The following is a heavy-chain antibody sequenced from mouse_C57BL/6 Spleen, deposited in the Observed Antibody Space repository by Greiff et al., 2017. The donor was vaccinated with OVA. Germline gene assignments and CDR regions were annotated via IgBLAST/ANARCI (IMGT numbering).Heavy chain of an antibody. CDR1: GYAFSSSW. Sequence: QVQLKQSGPELVKPGASVKISCKASGYAFSSSWMNWVKQRPGKGLEWIGRIYPGDGDTNYNGKFKGKATLTADKSSSTAYMQLSSLTSEDSAVYFCARSGLGPRDYAMDYWGQGTSVTVSS. D-gene: IGHD4-1*01. V-gene: IGHV1-82*01. CDR2: IYPGDGDT. CDR3: ARSGLGPRDYAMDY. J-gene: IGHJ4*01.